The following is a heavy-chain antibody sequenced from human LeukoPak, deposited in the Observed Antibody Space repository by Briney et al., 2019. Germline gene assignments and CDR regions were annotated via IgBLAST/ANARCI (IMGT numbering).Heavy chain of an antibody. CDR1: GFTFSSYE. D-gene: IGHD6-13*01. Sequence: GGSLRLSCAASGFTFSSYEMNWVRQAPGKGLEWVSYISSSGSTIYYADSVKGRFTISRDNAKISLYLQMNSLRAEDTAVYYCARAGRIGAFDIWGQGTMVTVSS. V-gene: IGHV3-48*03. CDR2: ISSSGSTI. CDR3: ARAGRIGAFDI. J-gene: IGHJ3*02.